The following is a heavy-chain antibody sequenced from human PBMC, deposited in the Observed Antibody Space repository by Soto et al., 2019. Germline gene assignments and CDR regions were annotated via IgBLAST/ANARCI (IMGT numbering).Heavy chain of an antibody. CDR3: ARVPAEYVWDYYLSVWDV. CDR1: GFTFSSYS. D-gene: IGHD3-16*01. J-gene: IGHJ6*02. Sequence: GSLRLSCAASGFTFSSYSMNWVRQAPGKGLEWVSSISSSSSYIYYADSVKGRFTISRDNAKNSLYLQMNSLRAEDTAVYYCARVPAEYVWDYYLSVWDVGGQGTTVPVPS. CDR2: ISSSSSYI. V-gene: IGHV3-21*01.